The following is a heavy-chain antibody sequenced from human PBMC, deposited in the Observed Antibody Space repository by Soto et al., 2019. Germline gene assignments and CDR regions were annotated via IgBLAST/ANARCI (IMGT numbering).Heavy chain of an antibody. Sequence: ASVKVSCKASGYTFTGYYMHWVRQAPGQGIEWMGWINPNSGGTNYAQKFQGWVTMTRDTSISTAYMELSRLRSDDTAVYYCARVWTSAANVHAFDIWGQGTMVTVSS. CDR2: INPNSGGT. CDR3: ARVWTSAANVHAFDI. J-gene: IGHJ3*02. CDR1: GYTFTGYY. V-gene: IGHV1-2*04. D-gene: IGHD3-3*01.